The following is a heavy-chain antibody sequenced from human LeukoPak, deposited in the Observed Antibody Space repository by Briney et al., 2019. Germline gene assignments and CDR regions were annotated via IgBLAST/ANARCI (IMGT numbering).Heavy chain of an antibody. V-gene: IGHV3-21*01. J-gene: IGHJ4*02. D-gene: IGHD6-19*01. CDR2: ISSSSSYI. CDR1: GFTFSSYS. Sequence: PGGSLRLSCAASGFTFSSYSMNWVRQAPGKGLEWVSSISSSSSYIYYADSVKGRFTISRDNAKNSLYLQMNSLRAEDTAVYYCARDTTYSSVSGRYYFDYWGQGTLVTVPS. CDR3: ARDTTYSSVSGRYYFDY.